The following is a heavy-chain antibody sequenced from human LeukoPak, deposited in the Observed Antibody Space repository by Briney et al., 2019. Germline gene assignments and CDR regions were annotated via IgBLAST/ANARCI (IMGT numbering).Heavy chain of an antibody. Sequence: PGRSLRLSCAASGFTFSSYGMHWVRQAPGKGLEWVAVISYDGSNKYYADSVKGRSTISRDNSKNTLYLQMNSLRAEDTAVYYCAKEDIVVVPAALLGAFDIWGQGTMVTVSS. J-gene: IGHJ3*02. CDR1: GFTFSSYG. CDR2: ISYDGSNK. D-gene: IGHD2-2*01. V-gene: IGHV3-30*18. CDR3: AKEDIVVVPAALLGAFDI.